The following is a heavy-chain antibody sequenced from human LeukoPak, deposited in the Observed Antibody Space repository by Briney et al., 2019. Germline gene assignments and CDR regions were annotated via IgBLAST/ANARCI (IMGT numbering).Heavy chain of an antibody. Sequence: GGSLRLSCAASGFTVSSNYMSWVRQAPGKGLEWVSVIYSGGSTYYADSVKGRFTISRDNSKNTLYLQMNSLRAEDTAVYYCARDDNLTWQSAFDIWGQGTMVTVSS. D-gene: IGHD3-9*01. V-gene: IGHV3-66*01. J-gene: IGHJ3*02. CDR1: GFTVSSNY. CDR2: IYSGGST. CDR3: ARDDNLTWQSAFDI.